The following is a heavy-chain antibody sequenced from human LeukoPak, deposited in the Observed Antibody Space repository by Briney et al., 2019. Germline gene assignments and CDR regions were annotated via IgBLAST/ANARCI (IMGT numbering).Heavy chain of an antibody. Sequence: SETLSLTCTVSGGSISSGGYYWSWIRQPPGKGLEWIGYIYHSGSTYYNPSLKSRVTISADRSKNQFSLKLSSVTAADTAVYYCAREERWLQTFDYWGQGTLVTVSS. V-gene: IGHV4-30-2*01. CDR1: GGSISSGGYY. J-gene: IGHJ4*02. CDR2: IYHSGST. CDR3: AREERWLQTFDY. D-gene: IGHD5-24*01.